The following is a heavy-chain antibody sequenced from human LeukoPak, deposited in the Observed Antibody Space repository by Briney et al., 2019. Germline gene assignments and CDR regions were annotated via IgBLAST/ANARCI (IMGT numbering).Heavy chain of an antibody. J-gene: IGHJ4*02. Sequence: SVKVSCKASGDTFSSYSSSWVRQAPGQGLEWMGGIIPIFGTANYTQTFQGRVTITADKSTSTAYMELSSLRSEDTAVYYCASLKDGYNHLFDYWGQGTLVTVSS. CDR2: IIPIFGTA. CDR1: GDTFSSYS. V-gene: IGHV1-69*06. CDR3: ASLKDGYNHLFDY. D-gene: IGHD5-24*01.